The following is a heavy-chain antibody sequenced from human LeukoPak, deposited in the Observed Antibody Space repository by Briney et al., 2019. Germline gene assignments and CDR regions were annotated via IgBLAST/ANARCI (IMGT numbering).Heavy chain of an antibody. CDR1: VGSIIGSSYS. CDR2: INFSGRT. J-gene: IGHJ4*02. Sequence: SETLSLTCTVSVGSIIGSSYSWGWIRQPPGKGLEWIGNINFSGRTYYNPSLKSRVTISVDTSKNQFSLKLNSVTAADTAIYHCARLVPEATSRDFDYWGQGALVTVSS. V-gene: IGHV4-39*01. CDR3: ARLVPEATSRDFDY. D-gene: IGHD5-24*01.